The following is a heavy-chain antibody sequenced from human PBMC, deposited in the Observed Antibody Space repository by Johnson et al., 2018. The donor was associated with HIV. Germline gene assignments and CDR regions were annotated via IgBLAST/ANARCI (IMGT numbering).Heavy chain of an antibody. CDR3: AREGDGYNYDAFDI. J-gene: IGHJ3*02. CDR1: GFSFSGSA. Sequence: VQLVESGGGVVQPGRSLRLSCAASGFSFSGSAMHWVRQAPGKGLEWVAGISYDGSNKYYADSVKGRFTISRDNSKNTLYLQMNSLRAEDTAVYYCAREGDGYNYDAFDIWGQGTMFTVSS. D-gene: IGHD5-24*01. CDR2: ISYDGSNK. V-gene: IGHV3-30*04.